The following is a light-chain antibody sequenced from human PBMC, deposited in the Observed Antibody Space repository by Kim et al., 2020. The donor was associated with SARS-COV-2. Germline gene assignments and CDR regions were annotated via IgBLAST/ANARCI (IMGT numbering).Light chain of an antibody. J-gene: IGKJ1*01. Sequence: SPGERAALSCRASQRVSSNYLAWYQHKPGQAPRLLIYGASIRATGIPHRFSGSGSGTYFTLTISRLEPEDFGVYYCQQYSSSPRTFGQGTKVDIK. CDR2: GAS. V-gene: IGKV3-20*01. CDR3: QQYSSSPRT. CDR1: QRVSSNY.